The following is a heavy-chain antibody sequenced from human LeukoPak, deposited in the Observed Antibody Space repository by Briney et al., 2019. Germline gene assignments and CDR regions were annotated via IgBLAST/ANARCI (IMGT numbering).Heavy chain of an antibody. V-gene: IGHV1-18*01. CDR2: ISSYNGNT. Sequence: ASVKLSCKASGYTFTSYGISWVRQAPEQGLEWVGWISSYNGNTNYAQKFQGRVTMTTDTSANTAYMELRSLRSDDTAVYYCARESYARDAFDIWGQGTMVTVSS. CDR3: ARESYARDAFDI. J-gene: IGHJ3*02. D-gene: IGHD4-17*01. CDR1: GYTFTSYG.